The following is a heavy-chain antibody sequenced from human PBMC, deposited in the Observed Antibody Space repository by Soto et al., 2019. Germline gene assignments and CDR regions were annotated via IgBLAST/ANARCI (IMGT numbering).Heavy chain of an antibody. CDR2: INHSGST. Sequence: SETLSLTCAVYGGSFSGYYWSWIRQPPGKGLEWIGEINHSGSTNYNPSLKSRVTISVDTSKNQFSLKLSSVTAADTAVYYCARRTIFGVVIIGYFDYWGQGTLVT. J-gene: IGHJ4*02. CDR1: GGSFSGYY. V-gene: IGHV4-34*01. CDR3: ARRTIFGVVIIGYFDY. D-gene: IGHD3-3*01.